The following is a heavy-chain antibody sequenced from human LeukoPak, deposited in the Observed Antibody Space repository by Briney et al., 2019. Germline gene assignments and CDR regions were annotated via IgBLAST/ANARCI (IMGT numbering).Heavy chain of an antibody. Sequence: GGSLRLSCAASGFTFSSYSMNWVRQAPGKGLEWVSSISSSSSYIYYADSVKGRFTISRDNAKNPLYLQMNSLRAEDTAVYYCAGGPELQLWLYDYWGQGTLVTVSS. CDR2: ISSSSSYI. V-gene: IGHV3-21*01. CDR1: GFTFSSYS. J-gene: IGHJ4*02. CDR3: AGGPELQLWLYDY. D-gene: IGHD5-18*01.